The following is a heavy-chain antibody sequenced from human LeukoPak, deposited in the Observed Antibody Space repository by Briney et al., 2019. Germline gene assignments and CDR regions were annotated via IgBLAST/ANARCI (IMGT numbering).Heavy chain of an antibody. V-gene: IGHV4-39*01. J-gene: IGHJ4*02. D-gene: IGHD2-15*01. CDR2: IYYSGST. Sequence: PSETLSLTCTVSGGSISSSSYYWGWIRQPPGKGLEWIGNIYYSGSTYYNPSLKSRVTISVDTSKNQFSLKLSCVTAADTSVYYCARVTGYCSGGSCYSGVYYFDYWGQGTLVTVSS. CDR1: GGSISSSSYY. CDR3: ARVTGYCSGGSCYSGVYYFDY.